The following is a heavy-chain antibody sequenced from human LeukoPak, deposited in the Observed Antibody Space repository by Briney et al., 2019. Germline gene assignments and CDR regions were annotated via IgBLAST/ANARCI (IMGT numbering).Heavy chain of an antibody. J-gene: IGHJ4*02. V-gene: IGHV3-7*03. Sequence: TGGSLGLSCAASGFTFSSYWMSWVRQAPGKGLEWVANIKQDGSEKYYVDSVKGRFTISRDNAKNTLFLQLNSLRAEDTAVYYCAKASLVATVWSYFDYWGQGTLVTVST. CDR2: IKQDGSEK. CDR3: AKASLVATVWSYFDY. CDR1: GFTFSSYW. D-gene: IGHD5-12*01.